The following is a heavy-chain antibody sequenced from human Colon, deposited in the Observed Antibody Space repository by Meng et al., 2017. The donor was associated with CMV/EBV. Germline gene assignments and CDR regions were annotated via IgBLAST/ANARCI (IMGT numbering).Heavy chain of an antibody. CDR3: AKDVVTGDGADAFDV. Sequence: SLKISCTASGFTFDDYATHWVRQAPGKGLEWVSGVSWNGDTRGYADSVKGRFTMSRDNAKNSLYLLMNGLRAEDTALYYCAKDVVTGDGADAFDVWGQGTMVTVSS. CDR1: GFTFDDYA. CDR2: VSWNGDTR. J-gene: IGHJ3*01. D-gene: IGHD7-27*01. V-gene: IGHV3-9*01.